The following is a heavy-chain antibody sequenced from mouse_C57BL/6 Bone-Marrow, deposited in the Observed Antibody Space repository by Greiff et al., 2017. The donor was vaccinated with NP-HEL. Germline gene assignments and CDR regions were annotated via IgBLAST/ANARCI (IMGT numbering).Heavy chain of an antibody. CDR2: IDPANGNT. J-gene: IGHJ2*01. CDR1: GFNIKNTY. CDR3: ARSLYYCGSSYDYFDY. V-gene: IGHV14-3*01. Sequence: EVQLQQSVAELVRPGASVKLSCTASGFNIKNTYMHWVKQRPEQGLEWIGRIDPANGNTKYAPKFQGKATITADTSSNTAYLQLSSLTSEDTAIYYCARSLYYCGSSYDYFDYWGQGTTLTVSS. D-gene: IGHD1-1*01.